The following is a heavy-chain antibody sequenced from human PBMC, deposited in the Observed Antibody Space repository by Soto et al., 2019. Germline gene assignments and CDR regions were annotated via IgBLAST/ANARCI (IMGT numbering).Heavy chain of an antibody. CDR1: GLSFTNYW. Sequence: PVESLKISCKGSGLSFTNYWISWVRQMPGKGLEWMGNIDPVDSYANYSPSFQGHVTFSVDTSVSTAYLQWSSLKASDTAMYFCARIESIARNWFDPWGQGTLVTVSS. V-gene: IGHV5-10-1*01. D-gene: IGHD6-13*01. CDR2: IDPVDSYA. CDR3: ARIESIARNWFDP. J-gene: IGHJ5*02.